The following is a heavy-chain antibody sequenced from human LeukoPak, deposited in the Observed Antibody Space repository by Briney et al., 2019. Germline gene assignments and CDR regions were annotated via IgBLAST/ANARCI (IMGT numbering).Heavy chain of an antibody. J-gene: IGHJ4*02. Sequence: GGSLRLSCAASGFTFSSYSMNWVRQAPGKGLEWVASISSSSSYIYYADSVKGRFTISRDNAKNSLYLQMNSLTAEDTAVYYCARDLKSAVTTVDYWGQGTLVTVSS. CDR3: ARDLKSAVTTVDY. CDR2: ISSSSSYI. V-gene: IGHV3-21*01. CDR1: GFTFSSYS. D-gene: IGHD4-17*01.